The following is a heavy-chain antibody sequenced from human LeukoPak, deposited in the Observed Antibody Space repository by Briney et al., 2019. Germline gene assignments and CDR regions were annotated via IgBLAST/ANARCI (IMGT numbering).Heavy chain of an antibody. V-gene: IGHV1-46*01. CDR3: ARELSSGYYFGY. D-gene: IGHD3-22*01. J-gene: IGHJ4*02. CDR1: GYTFTSYY. Sequence: GASVKVSCKASGYTFTSYYMHWVRQAPGQGLEWMGIINPSGGSTSYAQKFQGRVTMTRDTSTSTVYMELSSLRSDDTAVYYCARELSSGYYFGYWGQGTLVTVSS. CDR2: INPSGGST.